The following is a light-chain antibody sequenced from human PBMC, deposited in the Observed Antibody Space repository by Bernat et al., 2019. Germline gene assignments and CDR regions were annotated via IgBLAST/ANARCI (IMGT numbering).Light chain of an antibody. V-gene: IGKV2-30*01. CDR3: MYSVGWPWT. J-gene: IGKJ1*01. Sequence: DIVMTQSPLSLPVTLGQSATISCRSSQSLVFSDGDTYLHWFHQRPGQSPRRLIDKVSNRDSGVPDRFSGSGSGTNFTLQISRVEADDAGLYYCMYSVGWPWTCGQGTKVEIK. CDR1: QSLVFSDGDTY. CDR2: KVS.